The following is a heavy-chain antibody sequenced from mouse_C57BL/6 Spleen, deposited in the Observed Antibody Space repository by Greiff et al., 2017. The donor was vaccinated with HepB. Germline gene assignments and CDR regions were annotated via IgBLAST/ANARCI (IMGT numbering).Heavy chain of an antibody. CDR1: GYAFTNYL. D-gene: IGHD1-2*01. J-gene: IGHJ3*01. Sequence: VKLMESGAELVRPGTSVKVSCKASGYAFTNYLIEWVKQRPGQGLEWIGVINPGSGGTNYNEKFKGKATLTADKSSSTAYMQLSSLTSEDSAVYFCASHYDGAYWGQGTLVTVSA. V-gene: IGHV1-54*01. CDR3: ASHYDGAY. CDR2: INPGSGGT.